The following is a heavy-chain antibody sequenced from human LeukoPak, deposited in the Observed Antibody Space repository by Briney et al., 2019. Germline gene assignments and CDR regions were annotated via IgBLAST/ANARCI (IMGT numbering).Heavy chain of an antibody. CDR3: ARDSSTAGGSCFDY. D-gene: IGHD3-16*01. CDR2: INHSGST. CDR1: GGSFSGYY. Sequence: SETLSLTCAVYGGSFSGYYWSWIRQPPGKGLEWIGEINHSGSTNYNPSLKSRVTISVDTSKNQFSLKLSSVTAADTAVYYCARDSSTAGGSCFDYWGQGTLVTVSS. J-gene: IGHJ4*02. V-gene: IGHV4-34*01.